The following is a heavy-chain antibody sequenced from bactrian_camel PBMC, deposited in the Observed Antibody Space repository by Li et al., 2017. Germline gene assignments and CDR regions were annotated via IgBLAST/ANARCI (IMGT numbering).Heavy chain of an antibody. Sequence: HVQLVESGGGLVQPGGSLALSCEASRYGRGCMGWFRHFPGKEREGVAVMDSDGSVTYADSVKGRFSISRDNSKNTLYLQMNALSPEDTAMYYCAADCGPRKSDCSGGVCPPADFGYWGQGTQVTVS. CDR2: MDSDGSV. D-gene: IGHD2*01. CDR1: RYGRGC. V-gene: IGHV3S53*01. J-gene: IGHJ6*01. CDR3: AADCGPRKSDCSGGVCPPADFGY.